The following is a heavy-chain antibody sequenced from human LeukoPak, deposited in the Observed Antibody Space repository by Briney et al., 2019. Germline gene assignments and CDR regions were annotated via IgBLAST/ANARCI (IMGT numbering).Heavy chain of an antibody. J-gene: IGHJ4*02. D-gene: IGHD2-15*01. CDR2: ISNNGGYT. CDR3: AKQLGYCSDGSCYFPY. CDR1: GFTFSSSA. V-gene: IGHV3-23*01. Sequence: GGSLRLSCAASGFTFSSSAMSWVRQAPGKGLEWVSAISNNGGYTYYADSVQGRFTISRDNSKSTLCLQMNSLRAEDTAVYYCAKQLGYCSDGSCYFPYWGQGTPVTVSS.